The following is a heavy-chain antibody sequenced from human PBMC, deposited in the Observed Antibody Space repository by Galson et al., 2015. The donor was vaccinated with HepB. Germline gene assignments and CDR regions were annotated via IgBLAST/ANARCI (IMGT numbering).Heavy chain of an antibody. J-gene: IGHJ4*02. CDR2: ISGSDGST. CDR1: GFTFSNNA. V-gene: IGHV3-23*01. D-gene: IGHD3-22*01. CDR3: AKDFADYTFGYDV. Sequence: SLRLSCAGSGFTFSNNAMSWVRQAPGKGLEWVSSISGSDGSTHLADSVKGRFTISRDNSEDTLYLQLDSPRVEDTAVYYCAKDFADYTFGYDVWGRGTRVTVSS.